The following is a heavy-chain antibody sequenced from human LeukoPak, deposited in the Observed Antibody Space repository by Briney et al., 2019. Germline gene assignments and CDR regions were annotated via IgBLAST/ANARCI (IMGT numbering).Heavy chain of an antibody. CDR3: ARAMGDYYYYGMDV. CDR2: INPNSGGT. V-gene: IGHV1-2*02. D-gene: IGHD3-16*01. J-gene: IGHJ6*02. CDR1: GYTFTGYY. Sequence: ASVKVSCKASGYTFTGYYINWVREAPGQGLGWRGWINPNSGGTNYAQKFQGRVTMTRDTSNSTAYMELSRLRSDDTAVYYCARAMGDYYYYGMDVWGQGTTVTVSS.